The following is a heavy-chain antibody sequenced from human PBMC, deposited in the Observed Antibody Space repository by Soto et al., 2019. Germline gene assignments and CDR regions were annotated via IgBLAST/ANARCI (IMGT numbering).Heavy chain of an antibody. J-gene: IGHJ6*03. CDR2: IYYSGST. CDR1: GGSISSYY. V-gene: IGHV4-59*08. CDR3: ARLRIYCSSTSCYSPYYYYYMDV. D-gene: IGHD2-2*01. Sequence: SETLSLTCTVSGGSISSYYWSWIRQPPGKGLEWIGYIYYSGSTNYNPSLKSRVTISVDTSKNQFSLKLSSVTAADTAVYYCARLRIYCSSTSCYSPYYYYYMDVWGKGTTVTVSS.